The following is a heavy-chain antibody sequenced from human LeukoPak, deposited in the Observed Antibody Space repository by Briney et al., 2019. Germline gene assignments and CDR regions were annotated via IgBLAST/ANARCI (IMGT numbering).Heavy chain of an antibody. CDR2: ISWNSGSI. J-gene: IGHJ4*02. V-gene: IGHV3-9*01. CDR3: AKDEGY. Sequence: GGSLRLSCAASGFTFDDYAMQWVRQAPGKGLEWVSGISWNSGSIGYADSVKGRFTISRDNAKNSLYLQMNSLRAEDTALYYCAKDEGYWGQGTLVTVSS. CDR1: GFTFDDYA.